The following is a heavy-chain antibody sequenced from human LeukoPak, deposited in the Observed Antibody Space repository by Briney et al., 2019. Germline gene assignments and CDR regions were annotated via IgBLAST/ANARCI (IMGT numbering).Heavy chain of an antibody. CDR3: VIFYSNSQEH. Sequence: GGSLRLSCAASGFTVSSNYMSWVRQAPGKGLEWVSVIYSGGSTYYADSVKGRFTIFRDNSKNTRSLQMNSLRSEDTAVYYCVIFYSNSQEHWGQGTLVTVSS. J-gene: IGHJ4*02. V-gene: IGHV3-66*01. CDR1: GFTVSSNY. D-gene: IGHD4-11*01. CDR2: IYSGGST.